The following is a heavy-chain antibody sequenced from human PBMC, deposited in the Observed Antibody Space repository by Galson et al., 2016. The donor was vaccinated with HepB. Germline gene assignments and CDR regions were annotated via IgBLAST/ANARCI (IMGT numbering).Heavy chain of an antibody. J-gene: IGHJ5*02. V-gene: IGHV6-1*01. D-gene: IGHD7-27*01. CDR1: GDSVSTGSAT. Sequence: CAISGDSVSTGSATWNWIRQSPSRGLEWLGRTYYRAKWYKTYAVSVKSQITINPDTSTNQIFLQLNSVTPEDSAIYYCARATANWDGGGDNWFDPWGQGTLVTVSS. CDR3: ARATANWDGGGDNWFDP. CDR2: TYYRAKWYK.